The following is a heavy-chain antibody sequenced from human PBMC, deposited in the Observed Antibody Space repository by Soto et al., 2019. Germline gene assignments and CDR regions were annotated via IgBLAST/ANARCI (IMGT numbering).Heavy chain of an antibody. CDR2: IIPTFGTA. CDR3: ASGLSGSVLLWFGEFPPYYYGMDV. CDR1: GGTFSSYA. V-gene: IGHV1-69*06. Sequence: VASVKVSCKASGGTFSSYAISWVRQAPGQGLEWMGGIIPTFGTANYAQKFQGRVTITADKSTSTAYMELSSLRSEDTAVYYCASGLSGSVLLWFGEFPPYYYGMDVWGQGTTVTVSS. J-gene: IGHJ6*02. D-gene: IGHD3-10*01.